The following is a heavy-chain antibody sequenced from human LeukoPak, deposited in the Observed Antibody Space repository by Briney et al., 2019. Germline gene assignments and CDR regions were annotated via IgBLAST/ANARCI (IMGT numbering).Heavy chain of an antibody. J-gene: IGHJ3*02. CDR1: GGTFSSYT. CDR2: IIPIFGTT. D-gene: IGHD2-21*01. Sequence: SVKVSCKTSGGTFSSYTITWVRQAPGQGLEWMGGIIPIFGTTNYTQKFQGRVTITADESTSAAYMELSSLRSEDTAVYYCARGWQLGGDLGDAFDIWGQGTMVTVSS. V-gene: IGHV1-69*13. CDR3: ARGWQLGGDLGDAFDI.